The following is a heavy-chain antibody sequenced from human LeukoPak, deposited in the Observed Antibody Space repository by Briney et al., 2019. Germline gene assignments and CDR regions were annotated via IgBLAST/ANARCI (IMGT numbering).Heavy chain of an antibody. V-gene: IGHV1-46*01. CDR1: RCTFTSYY. J-gene: IGHJ4*02. CDR2: VNPSCGST. Sequence: GYSAQVLLKPSRCTFTSYYMHRLPQPPGQEREWMVIVNPSCGSTTYTQQLQGRVTMTRDTSTSTVYMEQSTLSTESTAVYYWWKDFGSGSYLEPLNYFDFCGQGHLVTVPS. D-gene: IGHD1-26*01. CDR3: WKDFGSGSYLEPLNYFDF.